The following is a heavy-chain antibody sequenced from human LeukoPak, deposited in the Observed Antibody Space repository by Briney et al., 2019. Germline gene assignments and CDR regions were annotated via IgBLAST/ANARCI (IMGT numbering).Heavy chain of an antibody. CDR2: ISSSSSYR. D-gene: IGHD6-19*01. CDR3: AKDKQWPDAFDI. CDR1: GFTLSSYT. Sequence: GRSLRLSCAASGFTLSSYTMNWVRQAPGKGLEWVSSISSSSSYRYYADSVKGRFTISRDNAKNTLYLQMNSLRAEDTAVYYCAKDKQWPDAFDIWGQGTMVTVSS. V-gene: IGHV3-21*04. J-gene: IGHJ3*02.